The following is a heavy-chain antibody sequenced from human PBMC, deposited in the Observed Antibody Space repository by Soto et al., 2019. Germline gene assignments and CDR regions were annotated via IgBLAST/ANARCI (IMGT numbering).Heavy chain of an antibody. D-gene: IGHD3-10*01. J-gene: IGHJ4*02. CDR1: GFIFSRFE. V-gene: IGHV3-48*03. Sequence: HPGGSLRLSCAASGFIFSRFELHWVRQAPGKGLEWISYISSSGSTAYYASSVEGRFTISRDNANNSVYLQMDSLRAEDTALYYCTRAAWFPYLSFHWGQGALVTVSS. CDR2: ISSSGSTA. CDR3: TRAAWFPYLSFH.